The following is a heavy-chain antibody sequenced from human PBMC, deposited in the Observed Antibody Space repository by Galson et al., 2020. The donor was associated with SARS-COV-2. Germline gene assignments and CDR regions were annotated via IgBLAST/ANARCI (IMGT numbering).Heavy chain of an antibody. J-gene: IGHJ5*02. Sequence: ALVKVSCKVSGYTLTELSMHWVRQAPGKGLEWMGGFDPEDGETIYAQKFQGRVTMTEDTSTDTAYMELSSLRSEDTAVYYCATGSAMVRGFWFDPWGQGTLVTVSS. D-gene: IGHD3-10*01. CDR2: FDPEDGET. V-gene: IGHV1-24*01. CDR1: GYTLTELS. CDR3: ATGSAMVRGFWFDP.